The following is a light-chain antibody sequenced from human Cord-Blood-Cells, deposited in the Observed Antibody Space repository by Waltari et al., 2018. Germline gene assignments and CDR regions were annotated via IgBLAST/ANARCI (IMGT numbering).Light chain of an antibody. CDR3: SSYTSSSTWV. J-gene: IGLJ3*02. CDR1: SSDVGGYNY. Sequence: QSALTQPASVSGSPGQSITISCTGTSSDVGGYNYVSWYQQHPGKAPKLLMFVVSKRPVRVCNRLHAQESGNTASLTISGIQAEDEADYYCSSYTSSSTWVFGGGTKLTVL. V-gene: IGLV2-14*01. CDR2: VVS.